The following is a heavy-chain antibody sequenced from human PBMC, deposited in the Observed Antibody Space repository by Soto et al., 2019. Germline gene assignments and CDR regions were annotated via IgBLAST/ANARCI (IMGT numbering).Heavy chain of an antibody. V-gene: IGHV4-59*01. CDR1: GGSISSYY. CDR3: ARATWFNYNYMDV. Sequence: SETLSLTCTVSGGSISSYYWSWIRQPPGKGLEWIGYIYYSGSTNYNPSLKSRVTISVDTSKNQFSLKLSSVTAADTAVYYCARATWFNYNYMDVWGKGTTVTVSS. J-gene: IGHJ6*03. CDR2: IYYSGST. D-gene: IGHD3-10*01.